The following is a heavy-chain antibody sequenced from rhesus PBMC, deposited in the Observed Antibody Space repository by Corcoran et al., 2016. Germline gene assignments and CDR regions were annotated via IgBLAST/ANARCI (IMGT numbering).Heavy chain of an antibody. D-gene: IGHD2-15*01. CDR2: IYGSVGSP. J-gene: IGHJ4*01. CDR3: AAIETVDY. CDR1: GGSLSGYY. Sequence: QVQLQESGPGLVKPSETLSLTCAVSGGSLSGYYWSWIRQPPGKGMEWSGRIYGSVGSPAYTPSLKSRVTSSPDTSKNQFSLKLSSVTAADTAVYYCAAIETVDYWGQGVLVTVSS. V-gene: IGHV4-160*01.